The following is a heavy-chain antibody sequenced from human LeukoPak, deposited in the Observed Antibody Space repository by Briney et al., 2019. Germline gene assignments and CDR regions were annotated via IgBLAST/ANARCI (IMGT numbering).Heavy chain of an antibody. CDR2: IYYSGST. D-gene: IGHD4-17*01. V-gene: IGHV4-59*12. CDR1: GGSISSYY. Sequence: SETLSLTCTVSGGSISSYYWSWIRQPPGKGLEWIGYIYYSGSTNYNPSLKSRVTISVDTSKNQFSLKLSSVTAADTAVYYCARGGYGDLTYFDYWGQGTLVTVSS. CDR3: ARGGYGDLTYFDY. J-gene: IGHJ4*02.